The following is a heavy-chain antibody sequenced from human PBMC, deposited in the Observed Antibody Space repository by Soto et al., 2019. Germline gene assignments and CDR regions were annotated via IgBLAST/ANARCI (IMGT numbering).Heavy chain of an antibody. Sequence: QVQLVESGGGVVQPGRSLRISCAASGFTFSSYAMHWVRQAPGKGLEWVAVISYDGSNKYYSDSVKGRFTISRDNSKNTLYLQMNSLRAEDTAVYYCARDLGDHIVVVTAKEMDYWGQGTLVTVSS. CDR2: ISYDGSNK. V-gene: IGHV3-30-3*01. J-gene: IGHJ4*02. D-gene: IGHD2-21*02. CDR3: ARDLGDHIVVVTAKEMDY. CDR1: GFTFSSYA.